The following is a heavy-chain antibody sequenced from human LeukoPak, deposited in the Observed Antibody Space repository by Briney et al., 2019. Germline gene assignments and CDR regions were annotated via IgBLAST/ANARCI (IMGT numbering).Heavy chain of an antibody. CDR2: MNPNSGNT. CDR1: GYTFTSYD. Sequence: ASVKVSCKASGYTFTSYDINWVRQATGQGLEWMGWMNPNSGNTGYAQKFQGRVTMTRNTSISTAYMELSSLRSEDTAVYYCARAYTTGTTENWFDPWGREPWSPSPQ. D-gene: IGHD1-1*01. CDR3: ARAYTTGTTENWFDP. V-gene: IGHV1-8*01. J-gene: IGHJ5*02.